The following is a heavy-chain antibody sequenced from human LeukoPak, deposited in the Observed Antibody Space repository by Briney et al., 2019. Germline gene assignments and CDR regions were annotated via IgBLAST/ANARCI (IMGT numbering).Heavy chain of an antibody. CDR1: GGSISSGGYY. D-gene: IGHD6-13*01. J-gene: IGHJ4*02. V-gene: IGHV4-31*03. CDR2: IYYSGST. CDR3: ARADKQQLVLGFDY. Sequence: SQTLSLTCTVSGGSISSGGYYWSWIRQHPGKGLEWIGYIYYSGSTYYNPSLKSRVTISVDTSKNKFSLKLSSVTAADTAVYYCARADKQQLVLGFDYWGQGTLVTVSS.